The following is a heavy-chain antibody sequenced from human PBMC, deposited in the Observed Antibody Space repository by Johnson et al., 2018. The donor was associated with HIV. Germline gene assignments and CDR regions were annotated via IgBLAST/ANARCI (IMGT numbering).Heavy chain of an antibody. CDR3: ARDNLATPFGAFDF. CDR2: MSSDGSNK. Sequence: VQLVESGGGVVQPGRSLRLSCVASGFTFSSYTMHWVRQAPGKGLEWVAVMSSDGSNKYYSDFVVGRFTIYRDSSKNTLYLHMNSLSAEDRAVYYCARDNLATPFGAFDFWGQGTMVIVSS. V-gene: IGHV3-30*04. J-gene: IGHJ3*01. D-gene: IGHD3-3*01. CDR1: GFTFSSYT.